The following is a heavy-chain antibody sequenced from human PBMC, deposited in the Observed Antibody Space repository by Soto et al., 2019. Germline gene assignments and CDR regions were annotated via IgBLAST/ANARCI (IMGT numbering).Heavy chain of an antibody. V-gene: IGHV1-8*01. Sequence: GASVKVSCKASGYTFTSYDINWVRQATGQGLEWMGWMNPNSGNTGYAQKFQGRVTMTRDVSTNTAYMELRSLRSEDTAVYYCAAELYSGGRCCSFDIWGQGTMVTVSS. J-gene: IGHJ3*02. CDR2: MNPNSGNT. CDR3: AAELYSGGRCCSFDI. CDR1: GYTFTSYD. D-gene: IGHD2-15*01.